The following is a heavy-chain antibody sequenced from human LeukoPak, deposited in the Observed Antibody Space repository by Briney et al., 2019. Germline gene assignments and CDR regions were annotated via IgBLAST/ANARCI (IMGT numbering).Heavy chain of an antibody. V-gene: IGHV1-18*01. D-gene: IGHD3-3*01. J-gene: IGHJ4*02. Sequence: GVSVKVSCKASGYTFTSYGISWVRQAPGQGLEWMGWISAYNGNTNYAQKLQGRVTMTTDTSTSTAYMELRSLRSDDTAVYYCARGLSYDFWSGYYTTLQYFDYWGQGTLVTVSS. CDR1: GYTFTSYG. CDR3: ARGLSYDFWSGYYTTLQYFDY. CDR2: ISAYNGNT.